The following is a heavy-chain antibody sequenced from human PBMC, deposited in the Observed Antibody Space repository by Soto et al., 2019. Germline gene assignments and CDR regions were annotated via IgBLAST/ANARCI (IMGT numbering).Heavy chain of an antibody. J-gene: IGHJ6*02. Sequence: SQTLSLTCVISGDSVSSNSAAWNWIRQSPSKGLEWLGRTYYRSKWYNDYAVSVKSRITINPDTSKNQFSLQLNSVTPEDTAVYYCARDLFRGRPDFWSGRYYYYGMDVWGQGTTVTVSS. D-gene: IGHD3-3*01. V-gene: IGHV6-1*01. CDR2: TYYRSKWYN. CDR1: GDSVSSNSAA. CDR3: ARDLFRGRPDFWSGRYYYYGMDV.